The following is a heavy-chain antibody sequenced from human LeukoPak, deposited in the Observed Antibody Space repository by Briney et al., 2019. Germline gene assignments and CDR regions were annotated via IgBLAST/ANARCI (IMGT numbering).Heavy chain of an antibody. V-gene: IGHV4-59*01. J-gene: IGHJ4*02. D-gene: IGHD6-13*01. Sequence: SETLSLTCTVSGGSISSYYWSWIRQPPGKGLEWIGYIYYSGSTNYNPSLKSRVTISVDTSKNQFSLKLSSVTAADTAVYYCARAPGIAAAGGGFDYWGQGTLVTVSS. CDR1: GGSISSYY. CDR3: ARAPGIAAAGGGFDY. CDR2: IYYSGST.